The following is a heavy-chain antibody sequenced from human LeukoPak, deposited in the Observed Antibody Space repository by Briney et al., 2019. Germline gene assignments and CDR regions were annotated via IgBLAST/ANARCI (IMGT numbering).Heavy chain of an antibody. J-gene: IGHJ4*02. D-gene: IGHD3-16*01. CDR1: GGSFSGYY. CDR3: ARVWVRALFHRRCYFDY. Sequence: PSETLSLTCAVYGGSFSGYYWSWIRQPPGKGLEWIGEINHSGSTNYNPSLKSRVTISVDTSKNQFSLKLSSVTAADTAVYYCARVWVRALFHRRCYFDYWGQGTLVTVSP. CDR2: INHSGST. V-gene: IGHV4-34*01.